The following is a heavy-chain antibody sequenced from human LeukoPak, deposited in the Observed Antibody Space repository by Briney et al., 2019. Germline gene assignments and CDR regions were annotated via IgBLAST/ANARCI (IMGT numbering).Heavy chain of an antibody. J-gene: IGHJ4*02. D-gene: IGHD1-14*01. CDR1: GFTFSSYA. Sequence: GRSLRLFCAASGFTFSSYAMHWVRQAPGKGLEWVAVISYDGSNKYYADSVKGRFTISRDNSKNTLYLQMNSLRAEDTAVYYCARDLLHNNTDYWGQGTLVTVSS. CDR2: ISYDGSNK. CDR3: ARDLLHNNTDY. V-gene: IGHV3-30*04.